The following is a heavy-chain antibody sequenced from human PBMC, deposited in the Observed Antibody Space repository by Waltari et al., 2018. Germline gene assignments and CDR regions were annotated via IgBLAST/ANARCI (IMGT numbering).Heavy chain of an antibody. CDR1: GYSISSGYY. CDR3: ASPSGYYDSSGYYYFDY. CDR2: IYHSGST. D-gene: IGHD3-22*01. Sequence: QVQLQESGPGLVKPSETLSLTCAVSGYSISSGYYWGWIRQPPGKGLEWIGSIYHSGSTYYNPSLKSRVTISVDTSKNQFSLKLSSVTAADTAVYYCASPSGYYDSSGYYYFDYWGQGTLVTVSS. V-gene: IGHV4-38-2*01. J-gene: IGHJ4*02.